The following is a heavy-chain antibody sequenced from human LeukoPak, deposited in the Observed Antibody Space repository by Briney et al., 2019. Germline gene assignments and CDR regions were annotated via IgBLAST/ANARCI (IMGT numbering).Heavy chain of an antibody. Sequence: GASVKVSCKASGGTFSSYAISWVRQAPGQGLEWMGGIIPIFGTANYAQKFQGRVTITADESTSTAYTELSSLRSEDTAVYYCARDVGDGFFDYWGQGTLVTVSS. CDR1: GGTFSSYA. CDR3: ARDVGDGFFDY. D-gene: IGHD5-24*01. CDR2: IIPIFGTA. J-gene: IGHJ4*02. V-gene: IGHV1-69*13.